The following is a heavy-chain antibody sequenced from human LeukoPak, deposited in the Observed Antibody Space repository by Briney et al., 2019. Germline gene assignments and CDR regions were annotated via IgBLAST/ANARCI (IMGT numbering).Heavy chain of an antibody. CDR1: GFTFSSYA. V-gene: IGHV3-30-3*01. D-gene: IGHD2-2*01. Sequence: PGGSLRLSCAASGFTFSSYAMHWVRQAPGKGLEWVAVISYDGSNKYYADSVKGRFTISRGNSKNTLYLQMNSLRAEDTAVYYCARDGADCSSTSCYVYYYGMDVWGQGTTVTVSS. CDR2: ISYDGSNK. CDR3: ARDGADCSSTSCYVYYYGMDV. J-gene: IGHJ6*02.